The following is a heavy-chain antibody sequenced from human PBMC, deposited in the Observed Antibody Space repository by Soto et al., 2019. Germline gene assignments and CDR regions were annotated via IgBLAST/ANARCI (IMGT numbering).Heavy chain of an antibody. CDR2: MNPNRGNT. Sequence: QVQLVQSGAEVKKPGASVKVSCKASGYTFTSYDINWVRQATGQGLEWMGWMNPNRGNTGYAQKLQGRVTMTRNDSISTAYMELSSLRSEDTAVYYCARRRRKLLWFGAYGMDVWGQGTTVTVSS. CDR3: ARRRRKLLWFGAYGMDV. CDR1: GYTFTSYD. J-gene: IGHJ6*02. V-gene: IGHV1-8*01. D-gene: IGHD3-10*01.